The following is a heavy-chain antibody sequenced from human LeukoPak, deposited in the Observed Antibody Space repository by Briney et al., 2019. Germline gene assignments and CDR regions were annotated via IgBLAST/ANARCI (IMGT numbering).Heavy chain of an antibody. V-gene: IGHV1-2*02. Sequence: ASVKVSCKASGYTFTGYYMHWVRQAPGQGLEWMGWINPNSGGTNYAQKFQGRVTMTRDTSISTAYMELSRLRSDDTAVYYCARELPGVVVPAAMVKPDAFDIWGQGTMVTVSS. D-gene: IGHD2-2*01. J-gene: IGHJ3*02. CDR2: INPNSGGT. CDR3: ARELPGVVVPAAMVKPDAFDI. CDR1: GYTFTGYY.